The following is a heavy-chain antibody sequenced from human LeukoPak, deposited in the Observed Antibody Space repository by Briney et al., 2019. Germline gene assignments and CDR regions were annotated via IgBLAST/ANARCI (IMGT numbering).Heavy chain of an antibody. CDR2: ISGSGGST. V-gene: IGHV3-23*01. CDR3: AKGAGPGGY. D-gene: IGHD3-16*01. J-gene: IGHJ4*02. CDR1: GFTVSSNY. Sequence: GGSLRLSCAASGFTVSSNYMSWVRQAPGKGLEWVSVISGSGGSTYYADSVKGRFTISRDNSKNTLYLQMNSLRAEDTAVYYCAKGAGPGGYWGQGTLVTVSS.